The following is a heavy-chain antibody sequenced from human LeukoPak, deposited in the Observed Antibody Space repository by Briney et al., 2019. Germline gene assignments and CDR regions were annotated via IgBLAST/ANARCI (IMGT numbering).Heavy chain of an antibody. D-gene: IGHD3-16*01. CDR3: VRDHVSPGLSNWFDP. J-gene: IGHJ5*02. V-gene: IGHV4-39*07. CDR1: GGSVSSSDYY. CDR2: IYYSGST. Sequence: SETLSLTCTVSGGSVSSSDYYWGWIRQPPGKGLEWIGSIYYSGSTYYNPSLKSRVTISVDTSKNQFSLKLSSVTASDTAMYYCVRDHVSPGLSNWFDPWGQGTLVTVSS.